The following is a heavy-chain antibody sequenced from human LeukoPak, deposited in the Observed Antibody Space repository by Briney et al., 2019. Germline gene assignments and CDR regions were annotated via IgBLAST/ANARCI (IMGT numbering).Heavy chain of an antibody. CDR3: ARNVVLVTAIDYYYYYIDV. J-gene: IGHJ6*03. Sequence: ASVKVSCKASGYTFTSYYMHWVRQAPGQGLEWMGIINPSGGSTSYAQKFQGRVTMTRDTSTSTVYMELSSLRSEDTAVYYCARNVVLVTAIDYYYYYIDVWGKGTTVTVTS. V-gene: IGHV1-46*01. CDR2: INPSGGST. D-gene: IGHD2-21*02. CDR1: GYTFTSYY.